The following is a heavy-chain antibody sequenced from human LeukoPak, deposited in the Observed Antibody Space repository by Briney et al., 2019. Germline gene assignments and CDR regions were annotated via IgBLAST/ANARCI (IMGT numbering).Heavy chain of an antibody. Sequence: GGSLRLSCAASGFTFSSYSMNWVRQAPGKGLEWVSYISSSSSTIYYADSVKGRFTISRDNAKNSLYLQMNSLRDEDTAVYYCARDHYDILTGYSYGMDVWGQGTTVTVSS. CDR2: ISSSSSTI. CDR3: ARDHYDILTGYSYGMDV. CDR1: GFTFSSYS. D-gene: IGHD3-9*01. J-gene: IGHJ6*02. V-gene: IGHV3-48*02.